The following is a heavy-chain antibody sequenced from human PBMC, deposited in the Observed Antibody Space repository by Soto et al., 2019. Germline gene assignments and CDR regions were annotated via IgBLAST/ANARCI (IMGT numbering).Heavy chain of an antibody. J-gene: IGHJ4*02. Sequence: PSETLSLTCTVSGGSISSGGYYWSWIRQHPGKGLEWIGYIYYSGITYYNPSLKSRVTISVDTSKNQFSLKLSSVTAADTAVYYCARSRDGYNYFDSWGQGTKVTVYS. V-gene: IGHV4-31*03. CDR3: ARSRDGYNYFDS. D-gene: IGHD5-12*01. CDR2: IYYSGIT. CDR1: GGSISSGGYY.